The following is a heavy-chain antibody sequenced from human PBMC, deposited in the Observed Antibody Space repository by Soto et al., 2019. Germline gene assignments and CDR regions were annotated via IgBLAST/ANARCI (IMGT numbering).Heavy chain of an antibody. V-gene: IGHV3-74*01. CDR1: GFTFSSYW. CDR3: ARGLPNYSSFDS. CDR2: VSSDGSST. Sequence: DVQLVESGGGLVQPGESLRLSCAASGFTFSSYWMHWIRQAPGKGLVWVSRVSSDGSSTVYATSVKGRLTISRDNAKNTLYLQMNSLSGADTAVYYCARGLPNYSSFDSWGQGNLVTVSS. D-gene: IGHD4-4*01. J-gene: IGHJ4*02.